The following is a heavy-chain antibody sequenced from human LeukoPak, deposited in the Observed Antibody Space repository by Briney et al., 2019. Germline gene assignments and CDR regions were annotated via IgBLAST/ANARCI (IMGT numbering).Heavy chain of an antibody. CDR3: ARDGGSAWFFRY. D-gene: IGHD6-19*01. J-gene: IGHJ4*02. CDR2: ISSSSSYI. V-gene: IGHV3-11*04. CDR1: GFTFSDYY. Sequence: PGGSLRLSCAASGFTFSDYYMSWIRQAPGKGLEWVSSISSSSSYIYYADSVKGRFTISRDNAKNSLSLQMNSLRAEDTAVYYCARDGGSAWFFRYWGQGTLVTVSS.